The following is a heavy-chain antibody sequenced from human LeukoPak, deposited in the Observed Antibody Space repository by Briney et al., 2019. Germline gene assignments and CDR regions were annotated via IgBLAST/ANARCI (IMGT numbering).Heavy chain of an antibody. V-gene: IGHV1-2*02. CDR2: INPNSGGT. D-gene: IGHD3-10*01. J-gene: IGHJ4*02. CDR3: ARGPKLYYGSGTSTNFDY. CDR1: GYTFTGYY. Sequence: ASVKVSRKASGYTFTGYYMHWVRQAPGQGLEWIGWINPNSGGTNYAQKFQGRVTMTRDTSISTAYMELSRLRSDDTAVFYCARGPKLYYGSGTSTNFDYWGQGTLVTVSS.